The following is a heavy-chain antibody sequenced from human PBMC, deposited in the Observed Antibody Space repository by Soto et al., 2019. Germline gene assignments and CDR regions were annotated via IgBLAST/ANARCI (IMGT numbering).Heavy chain of an antibody. CDR2: IWFDGSNK. CDR3: ARDNSDSGGYYYFDY. Sequence: LRLSCAASGFSFSTYGMHWVRQAPGKGLECVAVIWFDGSNKQYADSVKGRFTISRDNSKNTLYLQMNSLIVEDTAVYYCARDNSDSGGYYYFDYWGQGTL. V-gene: IGHV3-33*01. CDR1: GFSFSTYG. J-gene: IGHJ4*02. D-gene: IGHD3-22*01.